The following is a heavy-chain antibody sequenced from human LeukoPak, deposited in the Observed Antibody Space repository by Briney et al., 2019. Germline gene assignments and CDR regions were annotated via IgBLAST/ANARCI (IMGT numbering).Heavy chain of an antibody. J-gene: IGHJ6*02. CDR1: GFTFSGSA. CDR2: IRSTTDT. V-gene: IGHV3-73*01. Sequence: GGSLRLSCEASGFTFSGSAMHWVRQASGKGLEWVGRIRSTTDTTYAASVKGRFTISRDDSKNTAYLQMNSLKTEDTAVYYCTRLRHSNTDYYYYYGMDVWGQGTTVTVSS. CDR3: TRLRHSNTDYYYYYGMDV. D-gene: IGHD2/OR15-2a*01.